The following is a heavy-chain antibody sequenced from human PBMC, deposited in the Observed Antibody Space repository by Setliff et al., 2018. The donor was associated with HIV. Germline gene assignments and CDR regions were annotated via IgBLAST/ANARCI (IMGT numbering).Heavy chain of an antibody. CDR1: GYMFTDYY. V-gene: IGHV1-18*04. J-gene: IGHJ5*02. Sequence: GASVKVSCKASGYMFTDYYIHWVRQAPGQGLEWMGGIIPIFGTSNSAQKFQGRVTMTTDTSTSTAYMELRSLTSDDAALYYCARTPEVGATAGWFDPWGQGTLVTVSS. D-gene: IGHD1-26*01. CDR2: IIPIFGTS. CDR3: ARTPEVGATAGWFDP.